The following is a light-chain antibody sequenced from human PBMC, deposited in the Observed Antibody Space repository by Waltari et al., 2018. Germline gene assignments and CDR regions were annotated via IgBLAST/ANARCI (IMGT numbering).Light chain of an antibody. CDR1: SSDIGSFSL. CDR2: EVS. Sequence: QSALTQPASVSGSPGQSITISCSGTSSDIGSFSLVSWYQQHPGKAPKLIIHEVSERPSGVSDRFSGSKSGNTASLTISGLQTEDEATFYYCSYAGANLVIFGGGTRVTVL. CDR3: CSYAGANLVI. V-gene: IGLV2-23*02. J-gene: IGLJ2*01.